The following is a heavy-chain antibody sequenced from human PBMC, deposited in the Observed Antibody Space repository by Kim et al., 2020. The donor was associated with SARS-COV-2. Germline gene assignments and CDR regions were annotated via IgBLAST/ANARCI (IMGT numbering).Heavy chain of an antibody. CDR3: AREPGGPYYGSGRLYGM. CDR1: GFPFTSYN. CDR2: VSSGSTYK. Sequence: GGSLRLSCAASGFPFTSYNIHWVRQAPGKGLEWVSCVSSGSTYKDYTESLKGRFTVSRDNANNAVFLQMNSLRIEDTAVYYCAREPGGPYYGSGRLYGM. D-gene: IGHD3-10*01. J-gene: IGHJ6*01. V-gene: IGHV3-21*01.